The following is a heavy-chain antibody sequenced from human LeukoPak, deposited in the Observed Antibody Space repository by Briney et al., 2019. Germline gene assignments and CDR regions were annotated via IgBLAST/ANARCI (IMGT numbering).Heavy chain of an antibody. CDR2: INAKSGGA. CDR3: ARDRERDVAGFELDY. Sequence: ASVKVSCKASGYTFTSYGISWVRQAPGQGLEWMGWINAKSGGAISAQKFQGRVTMTRDTSISTTHMELSSLTSDDTAVYFCARDRERDVAGFELDYWGQGTLVTVSS. D-gene: IGHD6-19*01. CDR1: GYTFTSYG. J-gene: IGHJ4*02. V-gene: IGHV1-2*02.